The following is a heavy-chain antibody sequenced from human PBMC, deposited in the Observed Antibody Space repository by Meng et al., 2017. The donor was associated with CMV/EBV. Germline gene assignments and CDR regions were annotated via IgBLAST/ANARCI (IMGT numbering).Heavy chain of an antibody. V-gene: IGHV4-30-4*08. CDR2: IYYSGST. D-gene: IGHD2-2*01. J-gene: IGHJ4*02. Sequence: VKRQVSGPGLLKPSRPRPSPATASGGSIRSGDYSWSWIRQPPGKGLEWIGYIYYSGSTYYNPSLKSRVTISVDTSKNQFSLKLSSVTAADTAVYYCARVGRTSCYDYWGQGTLVTVSS. CDR1: GGSIRSGDYS. CDR3: ARVGRTSCYDY.